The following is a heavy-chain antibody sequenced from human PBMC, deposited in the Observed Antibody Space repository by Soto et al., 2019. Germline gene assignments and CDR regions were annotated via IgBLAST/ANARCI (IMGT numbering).Heavy chain of an antibody. J-gene: IGHJ3*02. D-gene: IGHD3-9*01. V-gene: IGHV3-23*01. CDR3: AKELYYDIFTGYDAFDI. Sequence: SLRLSCATSGFRFTRYGMSWVRQAPGKGLEWVSVISGSGDTTYYADSVKGRFTISRDNSKNTLFLQMNSLRAEDTAEYYCAKELYYDIFTGYDAFDIWGQGTMVTVSS. CDR2: ISGSGDTT. CDR1: GFRFTRYG.